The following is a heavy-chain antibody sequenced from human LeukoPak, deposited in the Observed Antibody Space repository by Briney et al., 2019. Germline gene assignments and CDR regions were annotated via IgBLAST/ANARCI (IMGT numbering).Heavy chain of an antibody. V-gene: IGHV4-59*01. CDR3: ARVEEGYGSGRRENYYYYYMDV. D-gene: IGHD3-10*01. J-gene: IGHJ6*03. CDR1: GDSMSSYY. Sequence: SETLSLTCTVSGDSMSSYYWSWIRQPPGEGLEWIGYIHYGGSTNYNPSLKSRVTISVDTSKSQFSLKLSSVTAADTAVYYCARVEEGYGSGRRENYYYYYMDVWGKGTTVTISS. CDR2: IHYGGST.